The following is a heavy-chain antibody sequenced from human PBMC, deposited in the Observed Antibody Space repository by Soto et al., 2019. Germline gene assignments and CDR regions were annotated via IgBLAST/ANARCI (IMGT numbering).Heavy chain of an antibody. V-gene: IGHV1-2*02. Sequence: QVQLVQSGAEVKTPGASVRVSCKASGYTFTGYYIHWVREAPGPGLEWMGWINPQTGGTSYAQKFQARVTLSRDTSINTAYLELSRLRFDDAAVYFCARERYQVISDGMDVWGQGTTVTVSS. CDR2: INPQTGGT. CDR3: ARERYQVISDGMDV. CDR1: GYTFTGYY. J-gene: IGHJ6*02. D-gene: IGHD2-2*01.